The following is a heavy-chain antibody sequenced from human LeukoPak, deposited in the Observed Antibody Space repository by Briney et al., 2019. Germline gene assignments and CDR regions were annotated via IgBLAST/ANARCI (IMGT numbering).Heavy chain of an antibody. Sequence: PGGALRLSCAASGFPFSSYSMNWVRPAPGKGLEWVSSISSSSSYIYYADSVKGRFTISRGNAKNSLYLQMNSLRAEDTAVYYCARGRIAARYDYWGQGTLVTVSS. CDR2: ISSSSSYI. V-gene: IGHV3-21*01. CDR3: ARGRIAARYDY. D-gene: IGHD6-6*01. J-gene: IGHJ4*02. CDR1: GFPFSSYS.